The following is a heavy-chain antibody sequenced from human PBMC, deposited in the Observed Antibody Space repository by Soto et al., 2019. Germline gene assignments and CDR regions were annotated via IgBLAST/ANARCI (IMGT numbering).Heavy chain of an antibody. J-gene: IGHJ6*03. V-gene: IGHV4-59*08. CDR3: ARQVDYGSGSYSHFYYYYYMDV. CDR2: IYYSGST. Sequence: PSESLSLTCTLSGGSISSYYWSWIRQPPGKGLEWIGYIYYSGSTNYNPSLKSRVTISVDTSKNQFSLKLSSVTAADTAVYYCARQVDYGSGSYSHFYYYYYMDVWGKGTTVTVSS. D-gene: IGHD3-10*01. CDR1: GGSISSYY.